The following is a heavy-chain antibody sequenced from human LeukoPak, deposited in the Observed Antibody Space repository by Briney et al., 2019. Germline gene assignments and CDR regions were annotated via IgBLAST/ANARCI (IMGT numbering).Heavy chain of an antibody. V-gene: IGHV3-23*01. CDR1: AFIFSGHW. Sequence: GGSLRVSCEGSAFIFSGHWMNWVRQTPGKGLEWVSAISGSGGSTYYADSVKGRFTISRDNSKNTLYLQMNSLRAEDTAVYYCAKASDYYDSSGYCDYWGQGTLVTVSS. J-gene: IGHJ4*02. CDR2: ISGSGGST. CDR3: AKASDYYDSSGYCDY. D-gene: IGHD3-22*01.